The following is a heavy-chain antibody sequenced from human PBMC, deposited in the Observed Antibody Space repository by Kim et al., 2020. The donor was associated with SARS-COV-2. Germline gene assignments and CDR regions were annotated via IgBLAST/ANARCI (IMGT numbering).Heavy chain of an antibody. CDR3: ARPLIAARRGYYGMDV. V-gene: IGHV1-2*02. CDR1: GYTFTGYY. D-gene: IGHD6-6*01. J-gene: IGHJ6*02. Sequence: ASVKVSCKASGYTFTGYYMHWVRQAPGQGLEWMGWINPNSGGTNYAQKFQGRVTMTRDTSISTAYMELSRLRSDDTAVYYCARPLIAARRGYYGMDVWGQGTTVTVSS. CDR2: INPNSGGT.